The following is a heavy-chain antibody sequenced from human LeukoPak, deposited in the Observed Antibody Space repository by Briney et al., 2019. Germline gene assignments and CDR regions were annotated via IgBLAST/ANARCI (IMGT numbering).Heavy chain of an antibody. Sequence: SETLSLTCTVSGGSISSYYWSWIRQPPGKGLEWIGYTYYSGSTNYNPSLKSRVTISVDTSKNQFSLKLSSVTAADTAVYYCARQRLAAAGSSHFDYWGQGTLVTVSS. V-gene: IGHV4-59*08. CDR2: TYYSGST. D-gene: IGHD6-13*01. CDR1: GGSISSYY. J-gene: IGHJ4*02. CDR3: ARQRLAAAGSSHFDY.